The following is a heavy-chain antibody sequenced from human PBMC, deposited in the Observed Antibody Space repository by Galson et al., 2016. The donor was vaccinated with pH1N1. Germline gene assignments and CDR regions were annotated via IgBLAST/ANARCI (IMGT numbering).Heavy chain of an antibody. CDR1: AFSVRNNF. V-gene: IGHV3-53*01. CDR3: ARDKRRYFDS. J-gene: IGHJ4*02. CDR2: IYSDGST. Sequence: SLRLSCASYAFSVRNNFMTWVRQPPGKALEWVPTIYSDGSTNYGDFVKGRFTVSRDISENTVFLQLNSLRVDDTAVYYCARDKRRYFDSWGQGTLVTVSP.